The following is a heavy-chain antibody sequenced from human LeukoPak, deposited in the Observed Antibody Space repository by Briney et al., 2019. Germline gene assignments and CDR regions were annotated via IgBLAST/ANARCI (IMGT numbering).Heavy chain of an antibody. Sequence: SETLSLTCTVSGGSISSGSYYWSWIRQPAGKGLEWIGRIYTSGSTNYNPPLKSRVTISVDTSKNQFSLKLSSVTAADTAVYYCARESMVRGVIAVPGFDYWGQGTLVTVSS. J-gene: IGHJ4*02. CDR1: GGSISSGSYY. V-gene: IGHV4-61*02. D-gene: IGHD3-10*01. CDR2: IYTSGST. CDR3: ARESMVRGVIAVPGFDY.